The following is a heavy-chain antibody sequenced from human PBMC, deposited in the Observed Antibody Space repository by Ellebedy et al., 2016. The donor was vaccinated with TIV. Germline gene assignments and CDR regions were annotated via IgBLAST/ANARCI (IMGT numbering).Heavy chain of an antibody. CDR3: AREAVAGTCFDY. CDR2: IYYSGST. Sequence: SETLSLTCTVPGGSISSYYWSWIRQPPGKGLEWIGYIYYSGSTNYNPSLKNRVTISVDTSKNQFSLKLSSVTAADTAVYYCAREAVAGTCFDYWGQGTLVTVSS. J-gene: IGHJ4*02. V-gene: IGHV4-59*01. CDR1: GGSISSYY. D-gene: IGHD6-19*01.